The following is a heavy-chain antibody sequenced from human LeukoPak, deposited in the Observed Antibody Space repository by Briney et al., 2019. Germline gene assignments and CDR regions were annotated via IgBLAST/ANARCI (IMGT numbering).Heavy chain of an antibody. J-gene: IGHJ4*02. Sequence: PSETLSLTCTVSGGSISSYYWSWIRQPAGKGLEWIGRIYTSGSTNYNSSLKSRVTMSVDTSKNQFSLNLSSVTAADTAVYYCARLITAFQAFDSWGQGTLVTVSS. D-gene: IGHD3-16*01. V-gene: IGHV4-4*07. CDR2: IYTSGST. CDR3: ARLITAFQAFDS. CDR1: GGSISSYY.